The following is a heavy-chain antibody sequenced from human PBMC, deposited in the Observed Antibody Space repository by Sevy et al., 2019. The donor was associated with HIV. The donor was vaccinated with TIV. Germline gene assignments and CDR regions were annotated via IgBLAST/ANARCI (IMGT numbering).Heavy chain of an antibody. CDR2: FDPQDVKT. Sequence: ASVKVSCKVSGYTLTKLSIDWVRQAPGKELEWMGEFDPQDVKTISSQRFQGRLTMTVDTSTDTAYMELSSLTSEDTAVYYCATVGLRYFSGSSSYQGDWFDPWGQGTLVTVSS. J-gene: IGHJ5*02. CDR3: ATVGLRYFSGSSSYQGDWFDP. CDR1: GYTLTKLS. V-gene: IGHV1-24*01. D-gene: IGHD2-15*01.